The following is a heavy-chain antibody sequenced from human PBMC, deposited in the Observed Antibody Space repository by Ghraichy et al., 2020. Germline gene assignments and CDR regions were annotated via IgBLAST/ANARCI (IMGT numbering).Heavy chain of an antibody. CDR2: IGDSGSPI. Sequence: GGSLRLSCAASGFTFSDFFMSWIRQAPGKELEWVSYIGDSGSPIYYADSVKGRFTISRDNAKNSLYLQMNSLRAEDTAVYYCARSKSRASDIWGQGTMVTVSS. CDR1: GFTFSDFF. D-gene: IGHD4-11*01. CDR3: ARSKSRASDI. J-gene: IGHJ3*02. V-gene: IGHV3-11*01.